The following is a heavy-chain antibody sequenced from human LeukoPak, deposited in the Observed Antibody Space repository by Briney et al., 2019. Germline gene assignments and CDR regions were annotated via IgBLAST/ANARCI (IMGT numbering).Heavy chain of an antibody. Sequence: SVKVSCKASGGTFSSYAISWVRQAPGQGLEWMGRIIPIFGTANYAQKFQGRVTITTDESTSTAYMELSSLRSEDTAMYYCARGRGELLLDSNWFDPWGQGTLVTVSS. CDR2: IIPIFGTA. CDR1: GGTFSSYA. CDR3: ARGRGELLLDSNWFDP. D-gene: IGHD1-26*01. V-gene: IGHV1-69*05. J-gene: IGHJ5*02.